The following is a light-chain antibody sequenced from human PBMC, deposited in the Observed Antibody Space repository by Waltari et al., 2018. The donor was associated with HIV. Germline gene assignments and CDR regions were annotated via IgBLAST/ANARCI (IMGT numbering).Light chain of an antibody. CDR1: SSNSGSNY. V-gene: IGLV1-47*01. J-gene: IGLJ1*01. CDR2: RNN. CDR3: AAWDDSLSGPHYV. Sequence: QSVLTQPPSASGTPGQRVTIPCSGSSSNSGSNYVYWYQHLPGTAPKLLIYRNNQRPSGVPDRFSGSKYGTSASLAISGLRSEDEADYYCAAWDDSLSGPHYVFGTGTKVTVL.